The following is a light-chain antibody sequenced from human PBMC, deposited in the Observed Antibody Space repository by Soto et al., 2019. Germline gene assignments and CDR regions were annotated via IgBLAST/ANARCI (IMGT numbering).Light chain of an antibody. V-gene: IGLV2-14*01. J-gene: IGLJ2*01. CDR1: SSDVGGYKY. CDR3: SSYTSSSTWV. Sequence: QSALTQPASVSGSPGQSITISCTGTSSDVGGYKYVSWYQQRPGKAPKLMISEVSSRPAGVSNRFSGSKFGNTASLTISGLQAEDEADYYCSSYTSSSTWVFGGGTKLTVL. CDR2: EVS.